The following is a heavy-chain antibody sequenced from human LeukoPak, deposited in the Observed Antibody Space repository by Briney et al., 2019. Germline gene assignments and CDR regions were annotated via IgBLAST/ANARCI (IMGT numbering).Heavy chain of an antibody. J-gene: IGHJ4*02. CDR3: TRDLPLIAVAGTRRLFDY. Sequence: GASVKVSCKASGYTFTSYGISWVRQAPGQGLEWMGWISAYNGNTNYAQKLQGRVTMTTDTSTSTAYMELRSLRSDDTAVYYCTRDLPLIAVAGTRRLFDYWGQGTLVTVSS. CDR2: ISAYNGNT. CDR1: GYTFTSYG. D-gene: IGHD6-19*01. V-gene: IGHV1-18*01.